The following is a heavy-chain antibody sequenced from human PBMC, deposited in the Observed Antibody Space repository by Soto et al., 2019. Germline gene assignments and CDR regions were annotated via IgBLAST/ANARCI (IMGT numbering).Heavy chain of an antibody. V-gene: IGHV3-9*01. J-gene: IGHJ4*02. CDR3: AKETQANLGTGGFDY. Sequence: EVQLVESGGGVTQPGRSLRLSCAASGFMFDDYAMHWVRQAPGKGLEWVSGVNWNSGSIGYADSVKGRFTISRDNAKNSHYLQIDSLTTDDTAFYYCAKETQANLGTGGFDYWGQGTLVTVSS. D-gene: IGHD7-27*01. CDR1: GFMFDDYA. CDR2: VNWNSGSI.